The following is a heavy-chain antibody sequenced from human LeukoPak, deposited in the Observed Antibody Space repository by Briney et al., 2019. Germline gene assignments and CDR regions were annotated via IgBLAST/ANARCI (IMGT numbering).Heavy chain of an antibody. V-gene: IGHV4-59*08. CDR3: AATTVVTGPADY. J-gene: IGHJ4*02. CDR2: LFNSGGT. Sequence: VKPSETLSLTCTVSGASISSYHWSWIRQPPGKGLEWIGDLFNSGGTSYNASLKSRVTVSVDTSKKQVSLKVTSVTAADTAVYYCAATTVVTGPADYWGQGTLVTVSS. CDR1: GASISSYH. D-gene: IGHD4-23*01.